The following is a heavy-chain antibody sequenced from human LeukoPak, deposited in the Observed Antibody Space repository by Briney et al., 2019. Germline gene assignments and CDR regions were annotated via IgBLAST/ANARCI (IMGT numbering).Heavy chain of an antibody. Sequence: PGGSLRLSCAASGFTVSSTYMSWVRQTPGKGLEWVSVIYRDGKVYYIDSVKGRFTISRDNSKNTLYLQMNSLRAEDTAVYYCAKDSFSITTAEYFQHWGQGTLVTVSS. CDR1: GFTVSSTY. CDR2: IYRDGKV. CDR3: AKDSFSITTAEYFQH. J-gene: IGHJ1*01. D-gene: IGHD1-14*01. V-gene: IGHV3-53*01.